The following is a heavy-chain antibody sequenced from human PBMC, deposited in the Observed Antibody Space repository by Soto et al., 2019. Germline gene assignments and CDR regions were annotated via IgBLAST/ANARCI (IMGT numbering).Heavy chain of an antibody. D-gene: IGHD2-15*01. CDR3: ARYCSGGTCYDRIDY. V-gene: IGHV4-31*11. Sequence: QVQLQESGPGLVRPSQTLSLTCAVSGGSIDSAGSYWSWIRQIPGGGLEWIGHIYHGGTTDYNPSLKRRTTMSVDTSKNQFFLELNSVTAADTAVYYCARYCSGGTCYDRIDYWGQGTLVTVSS. CDR1: GGSIDSAGSY. J-gene: IGHJ4*02. CDR2: IYHGGTT.